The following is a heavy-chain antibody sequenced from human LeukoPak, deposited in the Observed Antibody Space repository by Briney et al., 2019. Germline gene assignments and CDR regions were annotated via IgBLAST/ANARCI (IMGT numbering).Heavy chain of an antibody. CDR2: IYSSGST. CDR1: GGYISSDY. CDR3: ASQRESDAFDI. Sequence: SETLSLTCAVSGGYISSDYWSWVRQPAGKGLEWIGRIYSSGSTNYNPSLKSRVTMSVDTSKNQFSLKVSSVTAADTAVYYCASQRESDAFDIWGQGTMVTVSS. V-gene: IGHV4-4*07. J-gene: IGHJ3*02.